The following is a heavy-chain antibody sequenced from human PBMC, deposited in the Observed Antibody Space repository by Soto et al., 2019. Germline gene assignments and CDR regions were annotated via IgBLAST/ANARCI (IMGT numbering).Heavy chain of an antibody. Sequence: ASVKVSCKASGGTFSSYAISWVRQAPGKGLEWMGGFDPEDGETIYAQKFQGRVTMTEDTSTDTAYMELSSLRSEDTAVYYCATRGYSYGYVDYWGQGTLVTVSS. CDR1: GGTFSSYA. CDR2: FDPEDGET. D-gene: IGHD5-18*01. V-gene: IGHV1-24*01. CDR3: ATRGYSYGYVDY. J-gene: IGHJ4*02.